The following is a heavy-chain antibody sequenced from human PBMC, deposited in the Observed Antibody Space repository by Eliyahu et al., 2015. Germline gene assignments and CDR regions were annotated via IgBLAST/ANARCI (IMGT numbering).Heavy chain of an antibody. J-gene: IGHJ5*02. CDR3: ARELYDSSGYYRALVMRWFDP. V-gene: IGHV4-34*01. D-gene: IGHD3-22*01. Sequence: QVQLQQWGAGLLKPSETLSLTCAVYGGSFXGXXXXWXRQPPGKGLEWIGEINHSGSTNYNPSLKSRVTISVDTSKNQFSLKLSSVTAADTAVYYCARELYDSSGYYRALVMRWFDPWGQGTLVTVSS. CDR2: INHSGST. CDR1: GGSFXGXX.